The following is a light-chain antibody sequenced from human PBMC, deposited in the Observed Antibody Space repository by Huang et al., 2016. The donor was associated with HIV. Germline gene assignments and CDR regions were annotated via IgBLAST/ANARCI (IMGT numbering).Light chain of an antibody. V-gene: IGKV4-1*01. CDR2: WAS. J-gene: IGKJ1*01. CDR1: QSVLNRSNNKKY. CDR3: QQYFNTPPT. Sequence: DIVMTQSPDSLAVSLGERATIKCKSSQSVLNRSNNKKYLEWYQKKPGQPTKLVIYWASTRESGVPSRGSGSGSETDLTLTISSLQAEDVAVYYCQQYFNTPPTFGQGTKVEIK.